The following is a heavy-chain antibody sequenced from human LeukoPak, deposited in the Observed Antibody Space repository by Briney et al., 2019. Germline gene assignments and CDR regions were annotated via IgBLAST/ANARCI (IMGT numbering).Heavy chain of an antibody. CDR2: ISASGST. J-gene: IGHJ4*02. V-gene: IGHV4-4*07. Sequence: PSETLSLTCTVSGGPIRSYYWGWVRQPAGKRLEWIGRISASGSTDYNPSLKSRVTMSVDTSKNQFSLRLSSATAAVTAVYYCSREGRSSTPGYWGQGALVTVSS. CDR3: SREGRSSTPGY. CDR1: GGPIRSYY. D-gene: IGHD2-15*01.